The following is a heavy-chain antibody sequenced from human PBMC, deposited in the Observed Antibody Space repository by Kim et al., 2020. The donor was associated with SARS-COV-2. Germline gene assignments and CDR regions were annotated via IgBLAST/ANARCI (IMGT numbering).Heavy chain of an antibody. Sequence: SDSVKDRFTISRDNSKNRVYLQMNSLRDEDTAVYYCAGFYGSGTNFKWFDPWGQGTQVTVTS. CDR3: AGFYGSGTNFKWFDP. J-gene: IGHJ5*02. D-gene: IGHD3-10*01. V-gene: IGHV3-23*01.